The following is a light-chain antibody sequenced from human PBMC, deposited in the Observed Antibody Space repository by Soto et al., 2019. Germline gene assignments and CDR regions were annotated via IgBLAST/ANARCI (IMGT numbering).Light chain of an antibody. CDR2: GAS. CDR1: LSVSNN. V-gene: IGKV3-15*01. Sequence: EIVMTQSPATLSVSPGERATLSCRASLSVSNNLAWYQQKPGQAPRLLIYGASTRATGIPARFSGSGSGTEFTLTISSLQSEDFAVYYCQQYNYWPFTFGPGTKVDIK. J-gene: IGKJ3*01. CDR3: QQYNYWPFT.